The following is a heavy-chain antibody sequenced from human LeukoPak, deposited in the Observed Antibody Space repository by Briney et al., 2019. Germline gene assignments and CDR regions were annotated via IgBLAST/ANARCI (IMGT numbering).Heavy chain of an antibody. D-gene: IGHD6-13*01. CDR3: ARDRYSSTYYYFDY. Sequence: PGGSLRLSCAASGFTFSTYAMSWVRQAPGKGLQWVSAISGGGGGTYYADSVKGRFTISRDNSKNTLYLQMNRLRAEDTAVYYCARDRYSSTYYYFDYWGQGTLVTVSS. J-gene: IGHJ4*02. CDR1: GFTFSTYA. V-gene: IGHV3-23*01. CDR2: ISGGGGGT.